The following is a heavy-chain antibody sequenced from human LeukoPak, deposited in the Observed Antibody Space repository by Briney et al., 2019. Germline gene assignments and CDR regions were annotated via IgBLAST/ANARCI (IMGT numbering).Heavy chain of an antibody. D-gene: IGHD2-21*01. V-gene: IGHV3-33*01. CDR2: IWYDGSNK. J-gene: IGHJ4*02. CDR1: GFTFSSYG. Sequence: GGSLRLSCAASGFTFSSYGMHWVRQAPGKGLEWVAVIWYDGSNKYYADSVKGRFTISRDNSKNTLYLQMNSLRAEDTAVYYCARQSCGTWVLNFDYWGQGTLVTVSS. CDR3: ARQSCGTWVLNFDY.